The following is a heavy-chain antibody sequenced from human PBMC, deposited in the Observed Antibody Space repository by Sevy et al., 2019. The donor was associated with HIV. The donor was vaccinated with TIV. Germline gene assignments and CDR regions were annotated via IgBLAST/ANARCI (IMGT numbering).Heavy chain of an antibody. J-gene: IGHJ4*02. CDR2: IIPIFGTA. CDR1: GGTFSSYA. V-gene: IGHV1-69*06. CDR3: ASWRVTYYGSGSYYDAYFDY. D-gene: IGHD3-10*01. Sequence: ASVKVSCKASGGTFSSYAISWVRQAPGQGLEWMGGIIPIFGTANYAQKFQGRVTITADKSTSTAYMELSCLRSEDTAVDYCASWRVTYYGSGSYYDAYFDYWGQGTLVTVSS.